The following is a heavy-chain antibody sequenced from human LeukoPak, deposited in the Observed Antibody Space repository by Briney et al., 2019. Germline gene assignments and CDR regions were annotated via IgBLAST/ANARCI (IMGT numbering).Heavy chain of an antibody. V-gene: IGHV3-11*05. CDR1: GFTFSDYY. D-gene: IGHD3-10*01. Sequence: GGSLRLSCAASGFTFSDYYMSWIRQAPGKGLDWVSYISSSSSYTNYADSVRGRFTISRDNAKNSLYLQTNSLRAEDTAVYYCARGFRGVIPARGGDAFDIWGQGTMVTVSS. CDR2: ISSSSSYT. CDR3: ARGFRGVIPARGGDAFDI. J-gene: IGHJ3*02.